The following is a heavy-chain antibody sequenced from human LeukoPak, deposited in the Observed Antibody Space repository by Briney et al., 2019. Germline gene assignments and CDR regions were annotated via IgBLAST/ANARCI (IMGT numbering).Heavy chain of an antibody. D-gene: IGHD3-10*01. CDR3: ARTNLYYYGSGHWSYFDY. CDR1: GYTFSSYG. J-gene: IGHJ4*02. V-gene: IGHV1-18*01. CDR2: ISAYNYNT. Sequence: ASVKVSCKASGYTFSSYGISWVRQAPGQGLEWVGWISAYNYNTNYAQKLQGRVSMTSDTSTSTAYMELRSLTSDDTAVYYCARTNLYYYGSGHWSYFDYWGQGTLVTVSS.